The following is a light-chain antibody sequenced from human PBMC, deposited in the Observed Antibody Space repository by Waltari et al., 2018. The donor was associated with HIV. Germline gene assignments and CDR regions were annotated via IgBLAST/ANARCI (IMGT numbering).Light chain of an antibody. CDR1: SSDVGGYNY. V-gene: IGLV2-8*01. CDR2: EVS. CDR3: SSFAGTNDVI. Sequence: QSALTQPPSASGSPGQSVTISCTGTSSDVGGYNYVSWYQTHPGKAPKLMIYEVSQRPSGVPDRFSGSKSGNTASLTVSGLQAEDEANYYCSSFAGTNDVIFGGGTKLTVL. J-gene: IGLJ2*01.